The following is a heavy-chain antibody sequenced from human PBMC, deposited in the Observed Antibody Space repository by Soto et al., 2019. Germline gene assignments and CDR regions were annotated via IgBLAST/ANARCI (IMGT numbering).Heavy chain of an antibody. CDR1: GYIFTSYG. CDR2: ISGHNGNT. CDR3: ARDVRYYGSGTQGFDY. J-gene: IGHJ4*02. D-gene: IGHD3-10*01. V-gene: IGHV1-18*01. Sequence: QVQLVQSGAEVKRPGASVKVSCKASGYIFTSYGISWVRQAPGQGPKWLGWISGHNGNTNYAQKLKGRVTMTTDTSTSTAYMELRSLRSDDTAVYFCARDVRYYGSGTQGFDYWGQGTLVTVSS.